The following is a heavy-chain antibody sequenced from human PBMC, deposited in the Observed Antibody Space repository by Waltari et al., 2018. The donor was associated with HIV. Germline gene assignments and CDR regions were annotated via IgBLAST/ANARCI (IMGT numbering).Heavy chain of an antibody. CDR1: GGSIRSSSYY. D-gene: IGHD3-9*01. Sequence: QLQLQESGPGLVKPSETLSLTCSVSGGSIRSSSYYWGWIRQPPGQGLEWIGSIYYSGSTYYNPSLKSRVIISIDTSKNQFSLKLNSVTAADTAVYYCARLSGLTISGRVEWYAFDIWGQGTMVTVSS. CDR3: ARLSGLTISGRVEWYAFDI. J-gene: IGHJ3*02. V-gene: IGHV4-39*01. CDR2: IYYSGST.